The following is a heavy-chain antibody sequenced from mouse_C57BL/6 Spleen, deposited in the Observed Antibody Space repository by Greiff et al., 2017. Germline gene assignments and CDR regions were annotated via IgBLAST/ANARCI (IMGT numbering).Heavy chain of an antibody. J-gene: IGHJ3*01. D-gene: IGHD2-1*01. CDR1: GFTFSSYT. Sequence: EVKLMESGGGLVKPGGSLKLSCAASGFTFSSYTMSWFRQTPEKRLEWVATISGCGGNTYYPDSVKGRFTISRDNAKNTLSLQMSSLRSEDTALYYRARHREVYYGDWGQGTLVTV. CDR2: ISGCGGNT. V-gene: IGHV5-9*01. CDR3: ARHREVYYGD.